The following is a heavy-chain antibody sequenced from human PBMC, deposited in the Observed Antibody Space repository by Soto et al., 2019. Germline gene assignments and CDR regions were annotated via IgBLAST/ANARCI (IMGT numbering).Heavy chain of an antibody. Sequence: LSLTCTVSGGSVSSGSYYWSWIRQPPGKGLEWIGYIYYSGSTNYNPSLKSRVTISVDTSKNQFSLKLSSVTAADTAVYYCARVTALVGAKYYFDYWGQGTLVTVSS. J-gene: IGHJ4*02. CDR3: ARVTALVGAKYYFDY. CDR1: GGSVSSGSYY. V-gene: IGHV4-61*01. CDR2: IYYSGST. D-gene: IGHD1-26*01.